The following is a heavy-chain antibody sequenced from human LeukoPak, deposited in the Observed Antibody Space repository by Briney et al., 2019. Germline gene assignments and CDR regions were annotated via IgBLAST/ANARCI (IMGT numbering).Heavy chain of an antibody. CDR1: GYAFIVNY. D-gene: IGHD3-3*01. V-gene: IGHV1-2*02. CDR2: INPDSGTT. J-gene: IGHJ4*02. CDR3: ARATTIFGVVIIFFDT. Sequence: ASVTVSCKASGYAFIVNYIHWVRQAPGQGLEWMGWINPDSGTTKYAQNFQGRVTMTSDTSVSTAYMDLSSLTSDDTAVHYCARATTIFGVVIIFFDTWGQGTLVTVSS.